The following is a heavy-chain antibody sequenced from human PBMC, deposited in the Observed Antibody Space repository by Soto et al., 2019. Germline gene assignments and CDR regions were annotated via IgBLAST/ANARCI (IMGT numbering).Heavy chain of an antibody. CDR3: ARENTNGDSGTCYGGADY. V-gene: IGHV3-66*01. CDR1: GFTVASSY. D-gene: IGHD2-15*01. CDR2: IYSGGST. Sequence: EVQLVESGGALVQPGWSLRLSCAASGFTVASSYMTWVRQAPGKGLEWVSNIYSGGSTYYADSVKGSFTISRDNSKNTVYLQMNSLRAEDTGAYYWARENTNGDSGTCYGGADYWGQGTLVTVSS. J-gene: IGHJ4*02.